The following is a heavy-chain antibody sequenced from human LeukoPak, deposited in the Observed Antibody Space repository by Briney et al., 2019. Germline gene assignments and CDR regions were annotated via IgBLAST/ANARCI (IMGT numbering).Heavy chain of an antibody. V-gene: IGHV3-7*01. J-gene: IGHJ4*02. CDR2: IKQDGSEK. CDR3: ARAPTLHYDILTGYYTAHGG. Sequence: GGSLRLSCAASGFTFSSYWMSWVRQAPGKGLEWVANIKQDGSEKYYVDSVKGRFTISRDNAKNSLYLQMNSLRAEDTAVYYCARAPTLHYDILTGYYTAHGGWGQGTLVTVSS. D-gene: IGHD3-9*01. CDR1: GFTFSSYW.